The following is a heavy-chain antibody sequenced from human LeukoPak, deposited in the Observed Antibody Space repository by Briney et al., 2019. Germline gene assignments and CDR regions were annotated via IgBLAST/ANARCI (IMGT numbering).Heavy chain of an antibody. Sequence: PGRSLRLSCTASGFTFGDYAMSWFRQAPGKGLEWVGFIRSKAYGGTTEYAASVKGRFTLSRDDSKSIAYLQMSSLKTEDTAVYYCTTDRGFVVVVPAADYWGQGTLVTVSS. J-gene: IGHJ4*02. CDR2: IRSKAYGGTT. CDR3: TTDRGFVVVVPAADY. V-gene: IGHV3-49*03. D-gene: IGHD2-2*01. CDR1: GFTFGDYA.